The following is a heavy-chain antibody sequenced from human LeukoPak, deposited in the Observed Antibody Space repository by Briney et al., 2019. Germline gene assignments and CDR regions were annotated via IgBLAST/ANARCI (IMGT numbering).Heavy chain of an antibody. J-gene: IGHJ4*02. D-gene: IGHD3-22*01. CDR1: GDSINSLDL. V-gene: IGHV4-4*02. Sequence: PSETLSLTCTVSGDSINSLDLWSWVRQPPGEGLEWIGEMYLSGTTHSNPSVKSRVTISIDKSRNQFFLNLSSVTAADTAVYYCAGLVGRYSSGLYYYYFDYWGQGTLVTVSS. CDR2: MYLSGTT. CDR3: AGLVGRYSSGLYYYYFDY.